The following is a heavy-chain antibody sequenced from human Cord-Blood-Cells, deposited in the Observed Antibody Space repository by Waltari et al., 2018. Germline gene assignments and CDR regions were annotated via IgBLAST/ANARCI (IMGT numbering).Heavy chain of an antibody. J-gene: IGHJ3*02. CDR3: ARQGYSSSSGDAFDI. CDR2: IYYSGRN. V-gene: IGHV4-39*01. Sequence: QLQLQESGPGLVKPSETLSLTCTVSGGSISSSSYYWGWIRQPPGKGLEWIGSIYYSGRNYYNPSLKSRVTIAVDTSKNQFSLKLSSVTAADTAVYYCARQGYSSSSGDAFDIWGQGTMVTVSS. D-gene: IGHD6-6*01. CDR1: GGSISSSSYY.